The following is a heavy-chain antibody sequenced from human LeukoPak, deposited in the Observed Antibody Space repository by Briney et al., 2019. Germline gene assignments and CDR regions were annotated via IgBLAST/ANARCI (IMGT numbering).Heavy chain of an antibody. V-gene: IGHV4-59*12. D-gene: IGHD3-3*01. CDR1: GGSISSYY. Sequence: SETLSLTCTVSGGSISSYYWSWIRQPPGKGLEWIGYIYYSGGTNYNPSLKSRVTISVDTSKNQFSLKLSSVTAADTAVYYCASGGYDFWSGYYIANDYWGQGTLVTVSS. CDR3: ASGGYDFWSGYYIANDY. J-gene: IGHJ4*02. CDR2: IYYSGGT.